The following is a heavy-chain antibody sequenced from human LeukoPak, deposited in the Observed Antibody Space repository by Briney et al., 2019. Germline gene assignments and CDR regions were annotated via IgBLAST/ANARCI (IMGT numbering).Heavy chain of an antibody. CDR1: GFTVSGNY. CDR2: IYSGGST. V-gene: IGHV3-53*01. Sequence: GGSLRLSCAASGFTVSGNYMSWVRQAPGKGLEWVSVIYSGGSTYYADSVKGRFTISRDNSKNTLYLQMNSLRAEDTAVYYCAKDITGHNRGWYDYWGQGTLVTVSS. D-gene: IGHD6-19*01. CDR3: AKDITGHNRGWYDY. J-gene: IGHJ4*02.